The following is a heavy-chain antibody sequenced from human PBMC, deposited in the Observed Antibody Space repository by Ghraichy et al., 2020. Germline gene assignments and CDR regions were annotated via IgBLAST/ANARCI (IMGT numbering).Heavy chain of an antibody. J-gene: IGHJ4*02. CDR1: GFTFSSYS. CDR2: ISSSSSYI. Sequence: LSLTCAASGFTFSSYSMNWVRQAPGKGLEWVSSISSSSSYIYYADSVKGRFTISRDNAKNSLYLQMNSLRAEDTAVYYCAREWRYYDSSGYEGASFDYWGQGTLVTVSS. D-gene: IGHD3-22*01. V-gene: IGHV3-21*01. CDR3: AREWRYYDSSGYEGASFDY.